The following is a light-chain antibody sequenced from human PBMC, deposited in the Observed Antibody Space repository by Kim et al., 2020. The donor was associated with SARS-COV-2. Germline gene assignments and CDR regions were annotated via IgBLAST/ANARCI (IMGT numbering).Light chain of an antibody. CDR2: SAS. CDR3: LQANSFPYS. Sequence: ASVGYRVTNSCQASQDINTWLGWYQQKPGKAPTLLIFSASHLRSGVPSRFSGSGSGTVFALTISSLQPEDFATYYCLQANSFPYSFGQGTKLEI. J-gene: IGKJ2*03. V-gene: IGKV1-12*01. CDR1: QDINTW.